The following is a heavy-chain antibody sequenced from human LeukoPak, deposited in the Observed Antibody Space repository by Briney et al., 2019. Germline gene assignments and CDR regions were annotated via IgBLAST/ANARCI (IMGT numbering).Heavy chain of an antibody. CDR1: GFTFSSYS. CDR2: ISSSSSTI. J-gene: IGHJ4*02. V-gene: IGHV3-48*01. D-gene: IGHD5-18*01. CDR3: ARVGGYSYGYDY. Sequence: GESLRLSCAASGFTFSSYSMNWVRQAPGKGLEWVSYISSSSSTIHYADSVKGRFTISRDNAKNSLYLQMNSLRAEDTAVYYCARVGGYSYGYDYWGQGTLVTVSS.